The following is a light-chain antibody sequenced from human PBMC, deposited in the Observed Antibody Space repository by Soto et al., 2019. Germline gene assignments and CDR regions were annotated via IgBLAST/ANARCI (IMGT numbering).Light chain of an antibody. CDR3: SSYAGSNNVV. Sequence: QSALTQPPSASGSPGQSVTISCTGTSSDVGGYNYVSWYQQHPGKAPKLMIYGVNKWPSEIPDRFSGSKSGNTASLTVSGLQAEDEADYYCSSYAGSNNVVFGGGTKLTVL. J-gene: IGLJ2*01. V-gene: IGLV2-8*01. CDR2: GVN. CDR1: SSDVGGYNY.